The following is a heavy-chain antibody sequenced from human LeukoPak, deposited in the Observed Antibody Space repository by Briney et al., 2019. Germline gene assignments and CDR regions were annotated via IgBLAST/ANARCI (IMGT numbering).Heavy chain of an antibody. CDR1: GGSFSGYY. J-gene: IGHJ4*02. CDR3: ARGPVVDYFDGSGYYYFDS. D-gene: IGHD3-22*01. V-gene: IGHV4-34*01. CDR2: INHSGST. Sequence: PSETLSLTCAVFGGSFSGYYWTWIRQPPGKGLEWIGGINHSGSTNYNPSLKSRVTISLDTSKHQFSLRLNSVTAADTAVYYSARGPVVDYFDGSGYYYFDSWGQGTPVTVSS.